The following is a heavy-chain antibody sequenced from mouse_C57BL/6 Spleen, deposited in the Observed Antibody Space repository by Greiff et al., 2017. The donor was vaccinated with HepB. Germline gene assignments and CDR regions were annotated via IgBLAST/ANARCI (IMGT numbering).Heavy chain of an antibody. CDR2: INYDGSST. D-gene: IGHD1-1*01. V-gene: IGHV5-16*01. CDR3: ARDHYGSSYEYFDV. J-gene: IGHJ1*03. Sequence: EVQLVESEGGLVQPGSSMKLSCTASGFTFSDYYMAWVRQVPEKGLEWVANINYDGSSTYYLDSLKSRFIISRDNAKNILYLQMSSLKSEDTATYYCARDHYGSSYEYFDVWGTGTTVTVSS. CDR1: GFTFSDYY.